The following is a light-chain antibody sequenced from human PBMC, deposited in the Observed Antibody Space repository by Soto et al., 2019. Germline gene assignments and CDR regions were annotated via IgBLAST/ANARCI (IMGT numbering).Light chain of an antibody. CDR1: QSIRSL. CDR2: DAS. J-gene: IGKJ5*01. CDR3: QQYQTYST. V-gene: IGKV1-5*01. Sequence: DIQMTQSPSTLSASVGDRVTITCRASQSIRSLLAWYQQKPGKAPKVLIYDASSLGSGVPSRFSGSGSGTEFTLTISSLQPDEVATYFCQQYQTYSTFGQGTRLDIK.